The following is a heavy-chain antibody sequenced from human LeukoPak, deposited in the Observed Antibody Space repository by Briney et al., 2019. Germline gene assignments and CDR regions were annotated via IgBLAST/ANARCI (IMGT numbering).Heavy chain of an antibody. J-gene: IGHJ4*02. CDR3: ARDRGGSSEDFDY. CDR2: VKKDGSEK. CDR1: GFTFSNNW. D-gene: IGHD1-26*01. V-gene: IGHV3-7*01. Sequence: GGSLRLSCAVSGFTFSNNWMTWVRQAPGKGLEWVASVKKDGSEKYYVDSVKGRFTISRDNAKNSLYLQMNSLRAEDTAVYYCARDRGGSSEDFDYWGQGTLVTVSS.